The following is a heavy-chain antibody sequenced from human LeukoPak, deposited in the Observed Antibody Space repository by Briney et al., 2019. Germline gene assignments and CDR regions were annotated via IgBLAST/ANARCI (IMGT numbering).Heavy chain of an antibody. CDR3: ARGHYYDSSGYWCPFDY. Sequence: GGSLRLSCAASGFTFSSYSMNWVRQAPGKGLEWVSSISSRSGYIHYADSVKGRFTISRDNAKNSLYLQMNSLRAEDTAVYYCARGHYYDSSGYWCPFDYWGQGTLVTVSS. J-gene: IGHJ4*02. CDR2: ISSRSGYI. V-gene: IGHV3-21*06. D-gene: IGHD3-22*01. CDR1: GFTFSSYS.